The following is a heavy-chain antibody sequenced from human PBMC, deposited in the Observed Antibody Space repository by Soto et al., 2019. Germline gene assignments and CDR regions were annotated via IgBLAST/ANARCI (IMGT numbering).Heavy chain of an antibody. Sequence: SETLPLTCTVSGGSISSSSYYWGWIRQPPGKGLEWIGSISSGGNTYYNPSLKSRVTISVDTSKNQFSLKLNSVTAADTAVYYCARPATPSYDFWSGYYFDYWGQGTLVTVSS. D-gene: IGHD3-3*01. CDR2: ISSGGNT. V-gene: IGHV4-39*01. CDR1: GGSISSSSYY. CDR3: ARPATPSYDFWSGYYFDY. J-gene: IGHJ4*02.